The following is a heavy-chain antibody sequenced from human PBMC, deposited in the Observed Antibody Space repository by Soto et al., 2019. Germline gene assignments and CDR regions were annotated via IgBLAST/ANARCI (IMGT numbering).Heavy chain of an antibody. CDR3: ARDVSPESSSLYLDAFDI. D-gene: IGHD6-13*01. CDR1: GFTLSAYW. CDR2: INRDGSKK. J-gene: IGHJ3*02. Sequence: EVQLEESGGDLVQPGGSLRLSCAASGFTLSAYWMTWVRQAPGKGLEWVANINRDGSKKSYLDSVRGRFTISRDNVGNSLYLQMDSPRADDTALYYCARDVSPESSSLYLDAFDIWGQGTMVTVSS. V-gene: IGHV3-7*05.